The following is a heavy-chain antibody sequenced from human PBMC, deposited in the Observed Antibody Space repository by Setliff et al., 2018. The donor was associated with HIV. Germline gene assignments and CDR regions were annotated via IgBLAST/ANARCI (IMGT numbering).Heavy chain of an antibody. CDR2: IYSTGNT. J-gene: IGHJ4*02. D-gene: IGHD3-22*01. CDR3: ARDDDKLFDY. V-gene: IGHV4-61*09. CDR1: GGDMGVHD. Sequence: KTSETLSLTCSVSGGVSGGDMGVHDWSWIRQPAGKGLEWIGHIYSTGNTNYNSSLKSRVTMSIETSKNQFSLKLTSVTAADTAVYYCARDDDKLFDYWGQGTLVTVSS.